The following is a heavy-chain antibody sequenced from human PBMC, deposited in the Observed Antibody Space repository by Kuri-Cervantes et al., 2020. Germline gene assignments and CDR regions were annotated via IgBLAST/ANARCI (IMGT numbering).Heavy chain of an antibody. Sequence: SETLSLTCTVSGGSISSSSYYWGWIRQPPGKGLEWIGSIYYSGSTYYKPSLKSRVTISVDTSKNQFSLKLSSVTAADTAVYYCARLWLEWTFDYWGQGPRSPSPQ. V-gene: IGHV4-39*01. CDR1: GGSISSSSYY. J-gene: IGHJ4*02. D-gene: IGHD3-3*01. CDR2: IYYSGST. CDR3: ARLWLEWTFDY.